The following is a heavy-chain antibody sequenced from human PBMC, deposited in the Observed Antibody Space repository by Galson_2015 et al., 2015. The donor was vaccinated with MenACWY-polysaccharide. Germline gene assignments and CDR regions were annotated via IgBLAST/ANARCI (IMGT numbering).Heavy chain of an antibody. Sequence: SLRLSCAASAFDFNKYVMNWVRQPPGKGLQWVSSITPTGGTPYYADSVRGRFTITRDNSKNTLYLQMSSLGAEDTAVYYCAKGSYRANAVLSYYYYYMDAWAKGPRSPSL. CDR2: ITPTGGTP. V-gene: IGHV3-23*01. CDR1: AFDFNKYV. CDR3: AKGSYRANAVLSYYYYYMDA. J-gene: IGHJ6*03. D-gene: IGHD4/OR15-4a*01.